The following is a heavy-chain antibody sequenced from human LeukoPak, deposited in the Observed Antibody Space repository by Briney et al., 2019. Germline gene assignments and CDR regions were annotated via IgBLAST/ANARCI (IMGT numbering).Heavy chain of an antibody. J-gene: IGHJ3*02. CDR2: ISSSSSYI. CDR1: GFTFSSYS. V-gene: IGHV3-21*01. Sequence: GGSLRLSCAASGFTFSSYSMNWVRQAPGKGLEWVSSISSSSSYIYYADSVKGRFTISRANATNSLYLQMNSLRAEDTAVYSCARSPNYYDSSGAFDIWGQGTMVTVSS. D-gene: IGHD3-22*01. CDR3: ARSPNYYDSSGAFDI.